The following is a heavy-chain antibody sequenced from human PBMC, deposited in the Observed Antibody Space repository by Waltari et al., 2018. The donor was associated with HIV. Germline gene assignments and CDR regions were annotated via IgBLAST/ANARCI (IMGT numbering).Heavy chain of an antibody. V-gene: IGHV3-30*18. CDR1: GFTFNTYA. D-gene: IGHD3-16*01. CDR3: AKDRTLRMMGYYFDN. CDR2: ISFDLKNK. Sequence: VQLVESGGGLIQPGGSLRLSCAASGFTFNTYAMHWVRQAPGKGLEWVAMISFDLKNKFYADSVSGRFTISRDNSKNTLYLQMNNLRSEDTAVYYCAKDRTLRMMGYYFDNWGQGTLVTVSS. J-gene: IGHJ4*02.